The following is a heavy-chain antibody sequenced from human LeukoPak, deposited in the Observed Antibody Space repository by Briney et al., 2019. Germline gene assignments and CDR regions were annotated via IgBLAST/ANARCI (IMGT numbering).Heavy chain of an antibody. CDR1: GFTFSSYG. CDR2: IRYDGSNK. J-gene: IGHJ5*02. CDR3: ARDFGIAIFGVVIHNWFDP. D-gene: IGHD3-3*01. Sequence: GGSLRLSCAASGFTFSSYGMHWVRQAPGKGLEWVAFIRYDGSNKYYADSVKGRFTISRDNFKNTLYLQMNSLRAEDTAVYYCARDFGIAIFGVVIHNWFDPWGQGTLVTVSS. V-gene: IGHV3-30*02.